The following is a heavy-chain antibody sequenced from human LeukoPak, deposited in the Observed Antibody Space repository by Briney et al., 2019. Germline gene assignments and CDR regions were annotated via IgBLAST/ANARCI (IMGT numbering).Heavy chain of an antibody. CDR2: ISGSGGST. Sequence: PGGSLRLSCAASGFTFSSYAMSWVRQAPGKGLEWVSAISGSGGSTYYADSVKGRFTISRDNSKNTLYLQMNSLRAEDTAVYYCALQWQQLVREYFQHWGQGTLVTVSS. D-gene: IGHD6-13*01. J-gene: IGHJ1*01. V-gene: IGHV3-23*01. CDR1: GFTFSSYA. CDR3: ALQWQQLVREYFQH.